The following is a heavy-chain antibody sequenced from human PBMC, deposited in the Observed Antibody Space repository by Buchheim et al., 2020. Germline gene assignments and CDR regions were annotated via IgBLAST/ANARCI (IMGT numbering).Heavy chain of an antibody. V-gene: IGHV1-69*06. CDR2: IIPMSGTS. Sequence: QVHLVQSGPEVKKSGSSVKVSCKASGGALSGYGFSWVRQAPGQGLEWMGGIIPMSGTSTYAERFQGRVTIIADKSTHTVYMELGSLRSEDTAVYFCARIYCSSSSCAGYFDSWGQGT. D-gene: IGHD6-13*01. CDR1: GGALSGYG. CDR3: ARIYCSSSSCAGYFDS. J-gene: IGHJ4*02.